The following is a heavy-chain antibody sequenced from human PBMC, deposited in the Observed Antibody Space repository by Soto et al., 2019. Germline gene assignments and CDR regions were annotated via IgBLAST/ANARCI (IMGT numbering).Heavy chain of an antibody. J-gene: IGHJ3*02. D-gene: IGHD4-17*01. CDR3: ARGSAVSDAFDI. CDR2: IWYDGSNK. Sequence: QVHLVESGGGVVQPGRSLRLSCAASGFTFSSYGMHWVRQAPGKGLEWVAVIWYDGSNKYYADSVKGRFTISRDNSKNTLYLQMNSLRAEDTAVYYCARGSAVSDAFDIWGQGTMVTVSS. CDR1: GFTFSSYG. V-gene: IGHV3-33*01.